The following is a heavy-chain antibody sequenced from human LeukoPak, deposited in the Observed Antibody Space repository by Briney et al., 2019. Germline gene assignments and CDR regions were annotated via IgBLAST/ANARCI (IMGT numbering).Heavy chain of an antibody. D-gene: IGHD1-7*01. J-gene: IGHJ4*02. CDR2: IYTSGIT. CDR1: GGSISSYY. CDR3: ARGRDWNYLFFDY. V-gene: IGHV4-4*07. Sequence: SETLSLTCTVSGGSISSYYWSWIRQPAGKGLEWIGRIYTSGITNYNPSLQSRVTMAVDTSKNQFSLKLNSVTAADTAVYYCARGRDWNYLFFDYWGQGTLVTVSS.